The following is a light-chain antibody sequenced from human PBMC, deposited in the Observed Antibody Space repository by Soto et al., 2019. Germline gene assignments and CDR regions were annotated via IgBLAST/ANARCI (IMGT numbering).Light chain of an antibody. CDR1: QSVSSNN. Sequence: IVLTQSPGTLSLSPGERATLSCRASQSVSSNNLAWYQQRPGQAPRVVIYGASTRATGIPERFSGSGSGTDFTLTISRLEPEDFAVYYCQQYSRSPFTSGPGTKVDIK. CDR3: QQYSRSPFT. J-gene: IGKJ3*01. V-gene: IGKV3-20*01. CDR2: GAS.